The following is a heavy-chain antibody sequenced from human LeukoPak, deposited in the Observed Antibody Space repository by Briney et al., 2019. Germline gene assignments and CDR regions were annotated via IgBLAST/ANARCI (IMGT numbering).Heavy chain of an antibody. CDR2: IYYSGST. D-gene: IGHD3-3*01. CDR1: GGSISSGDYY. Sequence: PSQTLSLTCTVSGGSISSGDYYWSWIRQPPGKGLEWIGYIYYSGSTYYNPSLKSRVTISVDTSKNQFSLKLSSVTAADTAVYYCARKGKLRFLGDRRIDPWGQGTLVTVSS. CDR3: ARKGKLRFLGDRRIDP. V-gene: IGHV4-30-4*08. J-gene: IGHJ5*02.